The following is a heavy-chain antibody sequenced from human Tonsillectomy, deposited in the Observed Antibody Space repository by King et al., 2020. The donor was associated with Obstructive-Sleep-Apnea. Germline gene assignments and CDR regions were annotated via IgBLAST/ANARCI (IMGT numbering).Heavy chain of an antibody. J-gene: IGHJ5*02. V-gene: IGHV3-11*01. Sequence: VQLVESGGGVVKPGGSLRVSCAASGFTFSNFYIGWIRQAPGKGLEWISYITSGGSSMYYADSVQGRFSISRDNAKKSLYLQMNSLRVEDTAVYYCVRDPTAIGYSSGWFDLWGPGTLVTVSS. CDR2: ITSGGSSM. CDR3: VRDPTAIGYSSGWFDL. D-gene: IGHD6-19*01. CDR1: GFTFSNFY.